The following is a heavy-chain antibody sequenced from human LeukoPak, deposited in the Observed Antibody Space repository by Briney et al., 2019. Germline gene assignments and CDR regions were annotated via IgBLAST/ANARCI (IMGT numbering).Heavy chain of an antibody. J-gene: IGHJ4*02. CDR3: AKISGPLDY. CDR1: GFTFSSYG. CDR2: ISYDGSNK. V-gene: IGHV3-30*18. Sequence: GGSLRLSCAASGFTFSSYGMYWVRQAPGKGLEWVAVISYDGSNKYYADSVKGRFTISRDNSKNTLYLQMNSLRAEDTAVYYCAKISGPLDYWGQGTLVTVSS.